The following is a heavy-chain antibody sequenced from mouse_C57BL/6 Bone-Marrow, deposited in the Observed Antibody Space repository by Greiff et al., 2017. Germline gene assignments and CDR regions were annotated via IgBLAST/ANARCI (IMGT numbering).Heavy chain of an antibody. J-gene: IGHJ2*01. CDR1: GYAFSSSW. D-gene: IGHD1-1*01. Sequence: VQLQQSGPELVKPGASVKISCKASGYAFSSSWMNWVKQRPGKGLEWIGRIYPGDGDTNYNGKFKGKATLTADKSSSTAYMQLSSLTSEESAVYFCARLGLLRFFDYWGQGTTLTVSS. CDR2: IYPGDGDT. V-gene: IGHV1-82*01. CDR3: ARLGLLRFFDY.